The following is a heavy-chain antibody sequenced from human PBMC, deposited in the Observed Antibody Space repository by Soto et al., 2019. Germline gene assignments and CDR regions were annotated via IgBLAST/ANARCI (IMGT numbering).Heavy chain of an antibody. CDR1: WFTFSKYT. Sequence: VGSLRLSCAASWFTFSKYTMNWVRQAPGKGLEWVSSITGNSTYIYYADSLKGRLTISRDNAKNSLYLQLNSLRAEDTAVYYCARDSLFNDFWSGYSPWGQGTLVTVSS. D-gene: IGHD3-3*01. CDR3: ARDSLFNDFWSGYSP. J-gene: IGHJ5*02. V-gene: IGHV3-21*01. CDR2: ITGNSTYI.